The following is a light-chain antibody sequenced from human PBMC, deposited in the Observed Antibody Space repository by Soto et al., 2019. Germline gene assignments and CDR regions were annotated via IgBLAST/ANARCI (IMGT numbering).Light chain of an antibody. J-gene: IGKJ4*01. V-gene: IGKV1-5*01. CDR2: DAS. CDR3: QQYNSYRALT. CDR1: QSISSW. Sequence: DIQMTQSPSTLSASVGDRVTITCRASQSISSWLAWYQQKPGKAPKLLIYDASSLESGAPSRFSGSGSGTEFTLTISSLQPDDFATYYCQQYNSYRALTFGGGTKVDIK.